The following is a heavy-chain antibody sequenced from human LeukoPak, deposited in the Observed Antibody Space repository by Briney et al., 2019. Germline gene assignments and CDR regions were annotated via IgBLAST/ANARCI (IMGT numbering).Heavy chain of an antibody. CDR3: AREVTPFY. CDR2: IKQDGSEK. Sequence: GGSLRLSCAASGFTFRNYYMSWVRQAPGKGLEWVANIKQDGSEKYYVDSVKGRFAISRDNAKNSLYLQMNSLRAEDTAVYCCAREVTPFYWGQGTLVTVSS. V-gene: IGHV3-7*01. CDR1: GFTFRNYY. J-gene: IGHJ4*02. D-gene: IGHD4-23*01.